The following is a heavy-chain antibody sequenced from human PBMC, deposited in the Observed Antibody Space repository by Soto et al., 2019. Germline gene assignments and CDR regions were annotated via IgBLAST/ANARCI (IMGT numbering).Heavy chain of an antibody. D-gene: IGHD5-18*01. CDR1: GFTFSSYA. Sequence: QVQLVESGGGVVQPGRSLRLSCAASGFTFSSYAMHWVRQAPGKGLERVAVISYDGSNKYYADSVKGRFTISIDNSKNTLYLQMNSLRAEDTAVYYCARGGGYSYGPLGYWGQGTLVTVSS. CDR3: ARGGGYSYGPLGY. J-gene: IGHJ4*02. CDR2: ISYDGSNK. V-gene: IGHV3-30-3*01.